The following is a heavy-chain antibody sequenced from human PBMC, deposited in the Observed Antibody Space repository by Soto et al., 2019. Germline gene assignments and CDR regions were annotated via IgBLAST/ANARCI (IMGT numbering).Heavy chain of an antibody. J-gene: IGHJ3*02. D-gene: IGHD3-16*02. CDR2: INSDGSST. Sequence: GGSLRLSCAASGFSFSSYWMHWFRQAPGKGLVWVSRINSDGSSTSYADSVKGRFTISRDNAKNTLYLQMNSLRAEDTAVYYCARDPIGYDYVWGSYRLGAFDIWGQGTMVTVSS. V-gene: IGHV3-74*01. CDR3: ARDPIGYDYVWGSYRLGAFDI. CDR1: GFSFSSYW.